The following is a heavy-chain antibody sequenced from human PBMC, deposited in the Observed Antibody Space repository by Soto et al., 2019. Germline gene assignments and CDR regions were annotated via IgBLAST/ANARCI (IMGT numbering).Heavy chain of an antibody. Sequence: GGSLRLSCTASGFTFGDYAMSWFRQAPGKGLEWVGFIRSKAYGGTTEYAASVKGRFTISRDDSKSIAYLQMNSLKTEDTAVYYCTRAVGSLLRYFDWFGRFDYWGQGTLVTVSS. V-gene: IGHV3-49*03. D-gene: IGHD3-9*01. CDR2: IRSKAYGGTT. CDR1: GFTFGDYA. CDR3: TRAVGSLLRYFDWFGRFDY. J-gene: IGHJ4*02.